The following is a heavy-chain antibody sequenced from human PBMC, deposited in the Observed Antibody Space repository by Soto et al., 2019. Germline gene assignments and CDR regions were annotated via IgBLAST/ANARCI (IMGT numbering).Heavy chain of an antibody. D-gene: IGHD2-8*01. V-gene: IGHV3-9*01. CDR1: GFTFGGYA. CDR3: AKDISCTTANCLDVFDI. J-gene: IGHJ3*02. CDR2: ISWNSVTI. Sequence: GGSLRLSCAASGFTFGGYAMHWVRQAPGKGPEWVSGISWNSVTIRYADPVKGRFTISRDNAKNSLYLQMNSLRPEDSALYYCAKDISCTTANCLDVFDIWGQGTMVTVSS.